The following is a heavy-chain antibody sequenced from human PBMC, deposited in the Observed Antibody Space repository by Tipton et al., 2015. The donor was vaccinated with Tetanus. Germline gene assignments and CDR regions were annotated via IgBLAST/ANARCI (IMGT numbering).Heavy chain of an antibody. Sequence: TLSLTCTVSGGSISSGAYYWSWIRQHPGKGLEWIGYIYYSGSTFYNPSLKSRVTISADTSKNQFSLKLSSVTAADTAVYYCAGTQPIGWYFDLWGRGTLLPVSS. J-gene: IGHJ2*01. V-gene: IGHV4-31*03. CDR1: GGSISSGAYY. CDR2: IYYSGST. D-gene: IGHD1-14*01. CDR3: AGTQPIGWYFDL.